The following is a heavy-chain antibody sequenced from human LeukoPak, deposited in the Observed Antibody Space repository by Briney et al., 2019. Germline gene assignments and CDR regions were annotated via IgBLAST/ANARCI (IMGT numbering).Heavy chain of an antibody. Sequence: KTGGSLRLSCAASGFTFSSYSMNWVRQAPGKGLEWIGSIYYSGSTYYKPSLKSRVTISLDTPKKQFSLKLSSVTAADTAVYYCARHGIAVVGTGFDYWGQGTLVTVSS. V-gene: IGHV4-39*01. CDR2: IYYSGST. CDR1: GFTFSSYSMN. D-gene: IGHD6-13*01. J-gene: IGHJ4*02. CDR3: ARHGIAVVGTGFDY.